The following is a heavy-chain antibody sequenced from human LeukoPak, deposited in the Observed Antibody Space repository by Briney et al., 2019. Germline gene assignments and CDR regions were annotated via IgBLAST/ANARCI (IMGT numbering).Heavy chain of an antibody. Sequence: GESLKISCKGFGYSFTSSWFGWVGQMPGKGLEWVGLIHPGESDIRYSPSFQGQVTISADKSISTAYLQWSSLKASDTAMYYCARHAYHDDNSDYYFGYWGQGTLVTVST. CDR2: IHPGESDI. CDR1: GYSFTSSW. V-gene: IGHV5-51*01. J-gene: IGHJ4*02. D-gene: IGHD3-22*01. CDR3: ARHAYHDDNSDYYFGY.